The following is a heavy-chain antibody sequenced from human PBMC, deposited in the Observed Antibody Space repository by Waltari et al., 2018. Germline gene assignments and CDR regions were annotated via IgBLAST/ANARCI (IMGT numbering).Heavy chain of an antibody. Sequence: QVQLVESGGGVVQPGRSLRLSGAASGFTFSSYAMHWVRQAPGKGLEWVAVLSYDGSNKYYADSVKGRFTISRDNSKNTLYLQMNSLRAEDTAVYYCARDDERWLDAFDIWGQGTMVTVSS. J-gene: IGHJ3*02. CDR2: LSYDGSNK. CDR1: GFTFSSYA. CDR3: ARDDERWLDAFDI. D-gene: IGHD2-15*01. V-gene: IGHV3-30-3*01.